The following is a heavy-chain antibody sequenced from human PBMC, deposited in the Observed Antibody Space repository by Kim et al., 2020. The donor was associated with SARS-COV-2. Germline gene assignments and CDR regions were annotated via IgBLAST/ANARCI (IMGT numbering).Heavy chain of an antibody. CDR2: IYSGGST. Sequence: GGSLRLSCAASGFTVSSNYMSWVRQAPGKGLEWVSVIYSGGSTYYADSVKGRFTISRDNSKNTLYLQMNSLRAEDTAVYYCARSLTTYYYYGMDVWGQGTTVTVSS. J-gene: IGHJ6*02. V-gene: IGHV3-53*01. CDR1: GFTVSSNY. CDR3: ARSLTTYYYYGMDV.